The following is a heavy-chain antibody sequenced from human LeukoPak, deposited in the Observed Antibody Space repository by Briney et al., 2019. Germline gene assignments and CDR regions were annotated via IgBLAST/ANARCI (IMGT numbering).Heavy chain of an antibody. J-gene: IGHJ4*02. CDR3: AKTPGAPANFDY. D-gene: IGHD6-25*01. CDR2: VSYDGSNQ. CDR1: GFTFSNYG. Sequence: PGRSLRLSCAAPGFTFSNYGMHWVRQAPGKGLEWLAVVSYDGSNQNYADSVKGRFTISRDNSKNTLSLQMNSLRAEDTAVYYCAKTPGAPANFDYWGQGTLVTVSS. V-gene: IGHV3-30*18.